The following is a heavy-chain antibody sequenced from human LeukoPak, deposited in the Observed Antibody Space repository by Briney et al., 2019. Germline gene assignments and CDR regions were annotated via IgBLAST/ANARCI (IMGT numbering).Heavy chain of an antibody. J-gene: IGHJ4*02. CDR1: GFTFSSYA. CDR2: ISGSGGST. CDR3: ATAPGYYGSGCYSDY. V-gene: IGHV3-23*01. Sequence: GGSLRLSCAASGFTFSSYAMSWVRQAPGKGLEWVSAISGSGGSTYYADSVKGRFTISRDNSKITLYLQMNSRRAEDTSVYYCATAPGYYGSGCYSDYWGQGTLVTVSS. D-gene: IGHD3-10*01.